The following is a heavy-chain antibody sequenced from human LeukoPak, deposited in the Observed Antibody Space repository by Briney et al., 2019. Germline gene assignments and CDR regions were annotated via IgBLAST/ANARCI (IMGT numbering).Heavy chain of an antibody. J-gene: IGHJ6*02. CDR1: GFTFSSYW. CDR3: ARALGENDYGDYGYYYYYGMDV. Sequence: GGSLRLSCAASGFTFSSYWMSWVRQAPGKGLEWVANIKQDGSGKYYVDSVKGRFTISRDNAKNSLYLQMNSLRAEDTAVYYCARALGENDYGDYGYYYYYGMDVWGQGTTVTVSS. CDR2: IKQDGSGK. V-gene: IGHV3-7*01. D-gene: IGHD4-17*01.